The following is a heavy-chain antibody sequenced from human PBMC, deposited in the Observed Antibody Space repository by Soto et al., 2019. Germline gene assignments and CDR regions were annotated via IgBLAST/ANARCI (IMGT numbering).Heavy chain of an antibody. CDR3: AKAASVSGWFLDAFDI. CDR1: GFTFSIYA. V-gene: IGHV3-23*01. J-gene: IGHJ3*02. CDR2: ISGSGGNT. Sequence: EAQLLESGGGLVQPGGSLRLSCAASGFTFSIYAMSFVRQTPGKGLEGVSGISGSGGNTYYAESVKGRFTISRDNSRNTVYLQMNSLRVDDTAVYYCAKAASVSGWFLDAFDIWGQGTMVPVSS. D-gene: IGHD6-19*01.